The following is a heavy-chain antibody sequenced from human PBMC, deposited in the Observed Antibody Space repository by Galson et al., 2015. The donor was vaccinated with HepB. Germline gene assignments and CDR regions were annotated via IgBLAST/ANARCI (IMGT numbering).Heavy chain of an antibody. J-gene: IGHJ3*01. CDR1: GFTFSNFA. V-gene: IGHV3-23*01. CDR2: ITDSGSTS. Sequence: SLRLSCAASGFTFSNFAMSWVRQAPGKGLEWVSVITDSGSTSDYSDSGKGRFTISRDNSKNILYLQLDTLRGEDTAMYYCAKESFESNVGGSFDVWSQGTMVTVSS. D-gene: IGHD3-16*01. CDR3: AKESFESNVGGSFDV.